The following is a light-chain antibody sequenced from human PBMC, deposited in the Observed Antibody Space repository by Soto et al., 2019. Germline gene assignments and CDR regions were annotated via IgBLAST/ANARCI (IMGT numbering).Light chain of an antibody. CDR3: QQYNSYTFET. Sequence: DIQMTQSPSTLSASVGDSVTITCRASQSISSWLAWYQQKPGKAPKLLIYDASSLESGVPSRFSGSGSGTEFTLTISSLQPDDFATYYCQQYNSYTFETFGQGTKVDIK. V-gene: IGKV1-5*01. CDR2: DAS. CDR1: QSISSW. J-gene: IGKJ1*01.